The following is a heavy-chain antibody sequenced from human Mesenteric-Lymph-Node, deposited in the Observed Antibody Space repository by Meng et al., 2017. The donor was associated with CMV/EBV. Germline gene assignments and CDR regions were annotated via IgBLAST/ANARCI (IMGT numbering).Heavy chain of an antibody. CDR1: GFTFSSYS. V-gene: IGHV3-48*04. D-gene: IGHD3-10*01. J-gene: IGHJ4*02. CDR3: ARDRGAIYNFDY. CDR2: ISSSSSTI. Sequence: ETLSLTCAASGFTFSSYSMNWVRQAPGKGLEWVSYISSSSSTIYYADSVRGRFTISRDNAKSSLYLQMNSLRAEDTAVYYCARDRGAIYNFDYWGQGTLVTVSS.